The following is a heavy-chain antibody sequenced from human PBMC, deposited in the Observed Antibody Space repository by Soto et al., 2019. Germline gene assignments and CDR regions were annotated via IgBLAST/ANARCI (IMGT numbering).Heavy chain of an antibody. CDR1: GFTFSSYG. Sequence: QVQLVESGGGVVQPGRSLRLSCAASGFTFSSYGMHWVRQAPGKGLEWVAVISYDGSNKYYADSVKGRFTISRDNSKNPLYLQMDSLRAEGTAVYYGAKDGVTGEAAGSDYWGQGTLVTVSS. CDR3: AKDGVTGEAAGSDY. V-gene: IGHV3-30*18. CDR2: ISYDGSNK. J-gene: IGHJ4*02. D-gene: IGHD6-13*01.